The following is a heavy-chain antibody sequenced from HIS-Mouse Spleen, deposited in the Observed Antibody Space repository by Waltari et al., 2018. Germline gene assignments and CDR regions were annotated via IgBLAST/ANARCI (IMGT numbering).Heavy chain of an antibody. CDR2: ISYDGSNK. D-gene: IGHD7-27*01. CDR1: GFTFRCYA. CDR3: ARDRLGIDY. Sequence: QVQLVESGGGVVQPGGALGLSCAASGFTFRCYALHWVRQAPGKGLEWVAVISYDGSNKYYADSVKGRFTISRDNSKNTLYLQMNSLRAEDTAVYYCARDRLGIDYWGQGTLVTVSS. V-gene: IGHV3-30-3*01. J-gene: IGHJ4*02.